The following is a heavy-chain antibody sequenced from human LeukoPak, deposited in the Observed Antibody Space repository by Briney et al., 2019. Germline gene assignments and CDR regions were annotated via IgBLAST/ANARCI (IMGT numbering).Heavy chain of an antibody. CDR3: ARDSYYGSGSYYYYFDY. CDR2: IWYDGSNK. J-gene: IGHJ4*02. Sequence: PGGSLRLSCAASGFTFSSYGMHWVRQAPGKGLEWVAVIWYDGSNKYYADSVKGRFTISRDNSKNTLYLQMNSLRAEDTAVYYCARDSYYGSGSYYYYFDYWGQGTLLAGSP. D-gene: IGHD3-10*01. CDR1: GFTFSSYG. V-gene: IGHV3-33*01.